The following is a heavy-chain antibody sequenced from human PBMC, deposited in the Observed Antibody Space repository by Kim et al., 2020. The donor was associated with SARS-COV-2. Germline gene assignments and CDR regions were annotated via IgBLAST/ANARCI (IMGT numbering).Heavy chain of an antibody. CDR3: ARRRVPVAGTSYFDY. Sequence: SETLSLTCTVSGGSISSYYWSWIRQPPGKGLEWIAYIYSRGSTNYNPSLKSRVTISVDTSKNQFSLILSSVTATDTAVYYCARRRVPVAGTSYFDYWGQGTLVTVSS. J-gene: IGHJ4*02. CDR1: GGSISSYY. V-gene: IGHV4-59*08. D-gene: IGHD6-19*01. CDR2: IYSRGST.